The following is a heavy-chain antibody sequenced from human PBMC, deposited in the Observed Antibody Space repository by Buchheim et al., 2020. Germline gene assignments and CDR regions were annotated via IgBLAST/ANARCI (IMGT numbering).Heavy chain of an antibody. V-gene: IGHV3-23*01. Sequence: EVQLLESGGGFVQPGGSLRVSCEASGFTFSSYAMGWVRQAPGKGLEWVSAVSGSGFSTYYADSVKGRFTISRDNSKNTLFLQMSSLRAEDTAVYSCARRGNSATYYFDYWGQGTL. CDR1: GFTFSSYA. J-gene: IGHJ4*02. D-gene: IGHD2/OR15-2a*01. CDR3: ARRGNSATYYFDY. CDR2: VSGSGFST.